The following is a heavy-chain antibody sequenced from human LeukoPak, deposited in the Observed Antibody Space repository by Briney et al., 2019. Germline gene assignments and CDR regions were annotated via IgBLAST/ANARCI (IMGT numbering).Heavy chain of an antibody. CDR1: GFTFSSYA. CDR3: AKGGSRLASNWYSDL. Sequence: TGGSLRLSCAASGFTFSSYAMTWVRQPPGKGLEWVSAISASGGTTYHADSVKGRFTISRDNSKNTLYLQMKSLRAEDTAVYYCAKGGSRLASNWYSDLWGRGALVTVSS. J-gene: IGHJ2*01. V-gene: IGHV3-23*01. D-gene: IGHD5-12*01. CDR2: ISASGGTT.